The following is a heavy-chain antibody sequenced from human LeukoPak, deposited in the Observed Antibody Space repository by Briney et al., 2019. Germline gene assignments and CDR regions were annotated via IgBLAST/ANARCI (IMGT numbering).Heavy chain of an antibody. CDR3: AGVYCSGGSCYSALDY. V-gene: IGHV1-2*06. Sequence: ASVKVSCKASGYTFTGYYMHWVRQAPGQGLEWMGRINPNSGGTNYAQKFQGRVTMTRDTSISTAYMELSRLRSDDTAVYYCAGVYCSGGSCYSALDYWGQGTLATVSS. CDR2: INPNSGGT. D-gene: IGHD2-15*01. CDR1: GYTFTGYY. J-gene: IGHJ4*02.